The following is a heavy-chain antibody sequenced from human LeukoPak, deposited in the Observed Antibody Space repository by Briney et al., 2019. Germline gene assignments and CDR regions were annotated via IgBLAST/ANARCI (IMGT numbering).Heavy chain of an antibody. J-gene: IGHJ4*02. CDR3: ARVRYYYDSSGCFDY. V-gene: IGHV1-2*02. CDR1: GYTFTGYY. Sequence: ASVKVSYKASGYTFTGYYMHWVRQAPGQGLEWMGWINPNSGGTNYAQKFQGRVTMTRDTSISTAYMELSRLRSDDTAVYYCARVRYYYDSSGCFDYWGQGTLVTVSS. D-gene: IGHD3-22*01. CDR2: INPNSGGT.